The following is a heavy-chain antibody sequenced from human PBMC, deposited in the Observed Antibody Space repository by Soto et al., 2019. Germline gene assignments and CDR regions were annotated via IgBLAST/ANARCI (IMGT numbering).Heavy chain of an antibody. CDR3: ARRARPDFYYMDV. Sequence: GGSLRLSCAASEFTLSGYAMDWVRQAPGKGLEYVSGISSNGVGTYYANSVQGRFTISRDNSKNTVYLQMGSLRPEDMAAYYCARRARPDFYYMDVWGKGTTVTVSS. V-gene: IGHV3-64*01. CDR2: ISSNGVGT. D-gene: IGHD6-6*01. J-gene: IGHJ6*03. CDR1: EFTLSGYA.